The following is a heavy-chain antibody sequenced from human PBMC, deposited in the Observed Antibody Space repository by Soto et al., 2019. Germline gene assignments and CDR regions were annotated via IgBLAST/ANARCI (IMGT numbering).Heavy chain of an antibody. Sequence: SETLSLTCAVYGGSFSGYYWSWIRQPPGKGLEWIGEINHSGSTNYNPSLKSRVTISVDTSKNQFSLKLSSVTAADTAVYYCARDFFGPVRGVRSRYYGMDVWGQGTTVTVSS. V-gene: IGHV4-34*01. CDR2: INHSGST. CDR1: GGSFSGYY. J-gene: IGHJ6*02. D-gene: IGHD3-10*01. CDR3: ARDFFGPVRGVRSRYYGMDV.